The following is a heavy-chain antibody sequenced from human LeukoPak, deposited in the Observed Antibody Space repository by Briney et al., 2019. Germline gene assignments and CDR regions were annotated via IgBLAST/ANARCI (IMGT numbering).Heavy chain of an antibody. CDR2: IYSGGST. Sequence: GGSLRLSCAASGFTVSSNYMSWVRQAPGKGLEWVSVIYSGGSTYYADSVKGRFTISRDNSKNTLYLQMNSLRAEDTAVYYCAREWFGELSLGYWGQGTLVTVSS. CDR1: GFTVSSNY. CDR3: AREWFGELSLGY. V-gene: IGHV3-53*01. D-gene: IGHD3-10*01. J-gene: IGHJ4*02.